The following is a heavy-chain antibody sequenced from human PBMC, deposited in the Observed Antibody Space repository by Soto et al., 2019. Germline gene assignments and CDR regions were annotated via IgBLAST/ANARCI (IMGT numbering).Heavy chain of an antibody. V-gene: IGHV3-21*01. J-gene: IGHJ4*02. CDR3: AKGPYGEIPPFDY. CDR2: ISSSSSYI. D-gene: IGHD4-17*01. Sequence: PGGSLRLSCAASGFTFSSYSMNWVRQAPGKGLEWVSSISSSSSYIYYADSVKGRFTISRDNAKNSLYLQMNSLRAEDTAVYYCAKGPYGEIPPFDYWGQGSLVTVSS. CDR1: GFTFSSYS.